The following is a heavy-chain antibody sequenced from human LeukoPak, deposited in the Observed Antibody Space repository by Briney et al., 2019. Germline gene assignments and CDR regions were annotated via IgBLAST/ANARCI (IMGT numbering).Heavy chain of an antibody. V-gene: IGHV5-51*01. CDR2: PYPGDSNT. CDR3: VRSPACSSGTCYPNWFDP. Sequence: GESLKISCKGSGYSFTNNWIGWVRQMPGKGLEGMGIPYPGDSNTRYSPSFQGQVTISADKSISSAYLQWSSLKASDTAMYYCVRSPACSSGTCYPNWFDPWGQGTLVTVSS. CDR1: GYSFTNNW. J-gene: IGHJ5*02. D-gene: IGHD2-15*01.